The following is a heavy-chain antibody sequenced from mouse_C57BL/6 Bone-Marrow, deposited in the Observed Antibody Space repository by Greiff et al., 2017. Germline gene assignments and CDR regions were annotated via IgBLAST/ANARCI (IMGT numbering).Heavy chain of an antibody. J-gene: IGHJ4*01. CDR2: IYPGSGST. CDR1: GYTFTSYW. D-gene: IGHD1-1*01. Sequence: VQLQQPGAELVKPGASVKMSCKASGYTFTSYWITWVKQRPGQGLEWIGDIYPGSGSTNYNEKFKSKATLTVDTSSSTAYMQLSSLTSEDSAVYDCARGGVTVGEGNYAMDNWGQGTSVTVSS. CDR3: ARGGVTVGEGNYAMDN. V-gene: IGHV1-55*01.